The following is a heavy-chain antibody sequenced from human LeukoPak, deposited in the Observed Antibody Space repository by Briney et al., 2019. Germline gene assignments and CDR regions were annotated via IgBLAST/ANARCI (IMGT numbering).Heavy chain of an antibody. CDR2: INHSGST. CDR3: ARRYSYRDLDY. Sequence: SETLSLTCAVYGGSFSGYYWSWIRQPPGKGLEWIGEINHSGSTNYNPSLKSRVTISVDTSKNQFSLKLSSVTAADTAVYNCARRYSYRDLDYWGQGTLVTVSS. CDR1: GGSFSGYY. D-gene: IGHD5-18*01. J-gene: IGHJ4*02. V-gene: IGHV4-34*01.